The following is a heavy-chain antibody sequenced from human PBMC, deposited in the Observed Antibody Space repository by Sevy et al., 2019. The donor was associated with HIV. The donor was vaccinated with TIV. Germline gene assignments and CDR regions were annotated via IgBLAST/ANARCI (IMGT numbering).Heavy chain of an antibody. CDR1: GYSISSGYY. CDR2: IYHSGST. J-gene: IGHJ5*02. Sequence: SETLSLTCAVSGYSISSGYYWGWIRQPPGKGLEWIGSIYHSGSTYYNPSLKSRVTISVDTSKNQFSLKLSSVTAGDTAVYYCASEQSWFDPWGQGTLVTVSS. V-gene: IGHV4-38-2*01. CDR3: ASEQSWFDP.